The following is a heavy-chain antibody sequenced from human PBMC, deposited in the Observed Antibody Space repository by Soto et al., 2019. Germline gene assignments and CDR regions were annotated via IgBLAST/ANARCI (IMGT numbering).Heavy chain of an antibody. CDR3: ARELAPKDFWSAGSFYYFDY. CDR2: IYPPDSQA. Sequence: PGESLKISCKGSGYSFTTYWIGWVRQMPGKGLEWMGIIYPPDSQARYSPSFQGQVTLSVDKSINTAYLQWSSLRSEDTAVYYCARELAPKDFWSAGSFYYFDYWGQGTLVTVSS. D-gene: IGHD3-3*01. V-gene: IGHV5-51*01. J-gene: IGHJ4*02. CDR1: GYSFTTYW.